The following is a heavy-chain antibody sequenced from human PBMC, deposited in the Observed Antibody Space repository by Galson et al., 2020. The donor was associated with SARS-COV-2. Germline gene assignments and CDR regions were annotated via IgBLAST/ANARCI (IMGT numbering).Heavy chain of an antibody. D-gene: IGHD3-3*01. Sequence: SQTLSLTCTVSGGSISSYYWSWIRQPPGKGLEWIGYIYYSGSTNYNPSLKSRVTISVDTSKNQFSLKLSSVTAADTAVYYCARITIFGRYYMDVWGKGTTVTVSS. CDR3: ARITIFGRYYMDV. CDR1: GGSISSYY. V-gene: IGHV4-59*01. J-gene: IGHJ6*03. CDR2: IYYSGST.